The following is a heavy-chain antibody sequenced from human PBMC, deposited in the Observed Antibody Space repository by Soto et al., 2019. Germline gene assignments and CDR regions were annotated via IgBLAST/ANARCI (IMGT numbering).Heavy chain of an antibody. CDR3: NTCSRGNCYGPVDA. CDR2: VKSNSDGGTT. CDR1: GFTFANAW. J-gene: IGHJ6*04. D-gene: IGHD2-15*01. V-gene: IGHV3-15*01. Sequence: EVQLVESGGGLVKPGGSLRLSCAASGFTFANAWMSWVCQAPGKGLEWVGRVKSNSDGGTTDYAAPVKGRFTISRDDSKNMLYLQMNSLEIEDTAIYYCNTCSRGNCYGPVDAWGKGAAVTVSS.